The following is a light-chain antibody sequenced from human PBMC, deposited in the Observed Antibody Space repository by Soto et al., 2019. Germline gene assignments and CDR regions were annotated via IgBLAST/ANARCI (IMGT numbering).Light chain of an antibody. CDR2: GVS. CDR1: SSDVGGYNS. Sequence: QSALTQPRSVSGSPGQSVTISCTGTSSDVGGYNSVSWYQQHPGKVPKDMIYGVSERSSGVPDRFSGSKSGNTASLNISGLQAYDEVDYYCCSHAGNSYVFGSGTKLTAL. CDR3: CSHAGNSYV. V-gene: IGLV2-11*01. J-gene: IGLJ1*01.